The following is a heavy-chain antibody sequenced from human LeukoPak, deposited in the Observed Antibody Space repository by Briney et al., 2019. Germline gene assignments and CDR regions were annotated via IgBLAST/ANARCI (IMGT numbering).Heavy chain of an antibody. Sequence: GGSLRLSCAASGFTVSSNYMSWVRQAPGKGLEWVAVIYSGGSTYYADSVKGRFTISRDNPKNTLYLQMNSLRAEDTAVYYCARVSTFYGDYGDLDYWGQGTLVTVSS. CDR3: ARVSTFYGDYGDLDY. V-gene: IGHV3-53*01. CDR2: IYSGGST. CDR1: GFTVSSNY. D-gene: IGHD4-17*01. J-gene: IGHJ4*02.